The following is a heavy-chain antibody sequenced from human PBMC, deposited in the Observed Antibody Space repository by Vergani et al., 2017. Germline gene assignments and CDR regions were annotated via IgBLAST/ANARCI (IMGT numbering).Heavy chain of an antibody. CDR2: IYWNADK. Sequence: QITLKESNPTLMKPTQTLTLTCTFSGFSLSTSGVGVGWIRQPPGKALEWLALIYWNADKRYSPSLKSRLTITNDTSKNQVFLTMTNMEPVYTATYYCAHLHIAVAGTPFDYWGQGTLVTVSS. J-gene: IGHJ4*02. CDR3: AHLHIAVAGTPFDY. CDR1: GFSLSTSGVG. D-gene: IGHD6-19*01. V-gene: IGHV2-5*01.